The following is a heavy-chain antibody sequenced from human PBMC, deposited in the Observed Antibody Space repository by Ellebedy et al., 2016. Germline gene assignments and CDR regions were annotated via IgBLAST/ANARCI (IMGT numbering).Heavy chain of an antibody. CDR2: IYYSGST. J-gene: IGHJ4*02. Sequence: GSLRLSCTVSGGSISSSSYYWGWIRQPPGKGLEWIGSIYYSGSTYYNPSLKSRVTISVDTSKNQFSLKLSSVTAADTAVYYCARRGREFDYWGQGTLVTVSS. CDR1: GGSISSSSYY. CDR3: ARRGREFDY. V-gene: IGHV4-39*01. D-gene: IGHD1-26*01.